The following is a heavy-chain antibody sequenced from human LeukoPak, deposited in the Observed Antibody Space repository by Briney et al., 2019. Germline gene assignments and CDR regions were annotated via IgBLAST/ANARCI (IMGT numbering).Heavy chain of an antibody. Sequence: PGGSLRLSCAASGFIASSKYMSWVRQAPGMGLEWVSILYTGGRTYYADSVKGRFTISRDNSKNTLYLEMNSLRAEDTAVYYCATDYGSGSYYTLDFWGQGTLVTVSS. CDR3: ATDYGSGSYYTLDF. J-gene: IGHJ4*02. V-gene: IGHV3-53*01. CDR1: GFIASSKY. CDR2: LYTGGRT. D-gene: IGHD3-10*01.